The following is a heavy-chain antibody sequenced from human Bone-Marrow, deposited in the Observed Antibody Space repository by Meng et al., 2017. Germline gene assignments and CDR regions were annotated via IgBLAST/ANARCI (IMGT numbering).Heavy chain of an antibody. D-gene: IGHD2-2*01. Sequence: NHSGSTNYNPSLKSRVTISVDKSKNQFSLILTSVTAADTAIYYCASRYQLPTHFDYWGQGALVTVSS. CDR3: ASRYQLPTHFDY. CDR2: NHSGST. V-gene: IGHV4-34*01. J-gene: IGHJ4*02.